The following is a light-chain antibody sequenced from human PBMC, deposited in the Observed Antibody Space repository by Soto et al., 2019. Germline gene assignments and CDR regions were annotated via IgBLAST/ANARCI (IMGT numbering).Light chain of an antibody. CDR1: SSDVGGYNY. CDR3: SSYAGSNNFGVV. Sequence: QSALTQPPSASGSPGQSVTISCTGTSSDVGGYNYVSWYQQHPGKAPKLMIYEVSKRPSGVPDRFSGSKSGNTASLTVSGLQAEDVADYYCSSYAGSNNFGVVFGGGTQLTVL. J-gene: IGLJ2*01. CDR2: EVS. V-gene: IGLV2-8*01.